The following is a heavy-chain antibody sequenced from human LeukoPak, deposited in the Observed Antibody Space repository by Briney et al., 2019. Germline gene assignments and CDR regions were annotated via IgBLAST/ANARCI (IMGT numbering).Heavy chain of an antibody. CDR3: AGYGSGSYYKAFDF. Sequence: ASVKVSCKASGYTFTSYDINWVRQATGQGLEWMGWMNPNSGNTGYAQKFQGRVTMTRNTSISTAYMELSSLRSEDTAVYYCAGYGSGSYYKAFDFWGQGILVTVSS. J-gene: IGHJ4*02. D-gene: IGHD3-10*01. V-gene: IGHV1-8*01. CDR1: GYTFTSYD. CDR2: MNPNSGNT.